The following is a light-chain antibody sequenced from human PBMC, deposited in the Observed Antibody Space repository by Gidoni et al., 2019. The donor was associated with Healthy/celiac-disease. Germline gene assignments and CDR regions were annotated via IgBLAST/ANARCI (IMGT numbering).Light chain of an antibody. CDR2: AAS. Sequence: DIQRTQSPSSLSASGGDRVTITCRASQSISSYLNWYQQKPGKAPKLLIYAASSLQSGVPSRFSGSGSGTDFTLTISSLQPEDFATYYCQQSYSTLLTFGGGTKVRSN. V-gene: IGKV1-39*01. CDR3: QQSYSTLLT. J-gene: IGKJ4*01. CDR1: QSISSY.